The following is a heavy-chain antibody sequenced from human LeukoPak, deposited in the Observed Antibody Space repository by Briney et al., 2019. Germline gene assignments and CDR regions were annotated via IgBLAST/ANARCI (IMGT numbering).Heavy chain of an antibody. V-gene: IGHV4-4*02. CDR2: IFHTGHT. CDR3: ARDGGLTIVRGVVDL. Sequence: SGTLSLTCTVSGGSVSSSNWWTWIRQTPGKGLEWIGEIFHTGHTNYNPSLKSRVTISVDKSSNHFSLNLNSVTAADTAVYYCARDGGLTIVRGVVDLWGQETLVTVSS. CDR1: GGSVSSSNW. D-gene: IGHD3-10*01. J-gene: IGHJ5*02.